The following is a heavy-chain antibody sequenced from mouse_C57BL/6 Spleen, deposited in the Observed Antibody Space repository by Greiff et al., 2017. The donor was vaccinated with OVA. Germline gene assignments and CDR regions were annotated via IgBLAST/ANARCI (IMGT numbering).Heavy chain of an antibody. D-gene: IGHD2-2*01. CDR2: INYDGSST. V-gene: IGHV5-16*01. J-gene: IGHJ3*01. CDR1: GFTFSDYY. CDR3: AREGVYYGYGGFAY. Sequence: EVQRVESEGGLVQPGSSMKLSCTASGFTFSDYYMAWVRQVPEKGLEWVANINYDGSSTYYLDSLKSRFIISRDNAKNILYLQMSSLKSEDTATYYCAREGVYYGYGGFAYWGQGTLVTVSA.